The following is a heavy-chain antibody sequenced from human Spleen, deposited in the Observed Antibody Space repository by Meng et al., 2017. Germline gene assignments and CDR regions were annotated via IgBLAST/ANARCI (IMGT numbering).Heavy chain of an antibody. D-gene: IGHD2-21*01. CDR1: GGSSSSDNW. V-gene: IGHV4-4*02. CDR3: TKNDFYCLGY. Sequence: QVHRTEVGPGLVQLSGSLSLPCAVSGGSSSSDNWWSWVRQPPGKGLEWIGEIYHSGSTNYNPSLKSRITISVDKPKNQFSLTLSSVTAADTAVYYCTKNDFYCLGYWGQGTLVTVSS. CDR2: IYHSGST. J-gene: IGHJ4*02.